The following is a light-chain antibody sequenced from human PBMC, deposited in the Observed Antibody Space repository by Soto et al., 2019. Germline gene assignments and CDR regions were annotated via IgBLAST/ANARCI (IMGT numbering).Light chain of an antibody. V-gene: IGKV3-20*01. CDR2: GAS. CDR1: QSVTSRY. CDR3: QQYGSSPPN. Sequence: ELVLPQSPGTLYLSPGASATLSCRASQSVTSRYLAWYQQKPGQAPRLLMYGASTRAIGIPDTFGGSGSGTEFTLTVSRLETEDCAVFDCQQYGSSPPNFGQGTNLEIK. J-gene: IGKJ2*01.